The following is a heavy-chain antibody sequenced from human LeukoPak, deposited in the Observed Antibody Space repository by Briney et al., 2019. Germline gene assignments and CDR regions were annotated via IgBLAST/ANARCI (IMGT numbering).Heavy chain of an antibody. Sequence: GGSLRLSCAASGFTFSSYDMHWVRHATGKGLEWVSAIGTAGDTYYPGSVKGRFTISRENAKNSLYLQMNCLRAGDTAVYYCARAHKLYGMDVWGQGTTVTVSS. V-gene: IGHV3-13*01. CDR2: IGTAGDT. D-gene: IGHD1-1*01. CDR1: GFTFSSYD. J-gene: IGHJ6*02. CDR3: ARAHKLYGMDV.